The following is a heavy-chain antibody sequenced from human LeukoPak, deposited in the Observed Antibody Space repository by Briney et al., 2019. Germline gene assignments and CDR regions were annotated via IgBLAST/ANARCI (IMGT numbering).Heavy chain of an antibody. CDR3: ARDSTMTTQRNAMDV. D-gene: IGHD4-11*01. J-gene: IGHJ6*02. CDR1: GGSISSGGYS. CDR2: IYHSGST. Sequence: SETLSLTCAVSGGSISSGGYSWSWIRQPPGKGLEWIGYIYHSGSTYYNPSLKSRVTISVDRSKNQFSLKLSSVTAADTAVYYCARDSTMTTQRNAMDVWGQGTTVTVSS. V-gene: IGHV4-30-2*01.